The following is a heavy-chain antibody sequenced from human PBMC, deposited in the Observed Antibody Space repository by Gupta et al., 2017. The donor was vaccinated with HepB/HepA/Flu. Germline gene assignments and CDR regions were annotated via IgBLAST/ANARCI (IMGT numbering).Heavy chain of an antibody. Sequence: EVQLVESGGGLVKPGGSLGLSCAGSGFNFRLYSLNWVRQAPGKGLEWVSTISSGSSYIYYADSMKGRLTISRDNTENSLYLQMNSLRAEDTAVYFCARGGGTGMLTRGMDVWGQGTTVTVSS. V-gene: IGHV3-21*06. D-gene: IGHD5-18*01. CDR2: ISSGSSYI. CDR1: GFNFRLYS. CDR3: ARGGGTGMLTRGMDV. J-gene: IGHJ6*02.